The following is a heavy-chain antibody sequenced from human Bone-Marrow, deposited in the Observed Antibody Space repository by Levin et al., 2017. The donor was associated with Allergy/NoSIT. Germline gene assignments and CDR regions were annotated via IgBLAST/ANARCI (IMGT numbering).Heavy chain of an antibody. D-gene: IGHD3-10*01. J-gene: IGHJ4*02. CDR3: ARDYYASGSHDY. CDR1: GFTFSDYW. Sequence: PGGSLRLSCAASGFTFSDYWMTWVRQAPGKGLEWVGNIKPDGGRTHYVDSVKGRFTISRDNAKNSLYLQMSSLGAEDTAVYFCARDYYASGSHDYWGQGTLVTVSS. V-gene: IGHV3-7*04. CDR2: IKPDGGRT.